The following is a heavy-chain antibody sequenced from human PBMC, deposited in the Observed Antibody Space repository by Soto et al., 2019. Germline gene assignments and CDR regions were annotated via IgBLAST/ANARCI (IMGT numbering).Heavy chain of an antibody. CDR2: MNPNTGNT. Sequence: QVQLVQSWAEVKKPGASVRVSCKASGYTCTSSDVYWVRQATGQGLELMGWMNPNTGNTGYAQKFKGRVTMTRNTSISTAYMELSSLRSEDTAVYYCARGSIHCSGGICYSDWFDPWGQGTPVTVSS. D-gene: IGHD2-15*01. CDR3: ARGSIHCSGGICYSDWFDP. J-gene: IGHJ5*02. CDR1: GYTCTSSD. V-gene: IGHV1-8*01.